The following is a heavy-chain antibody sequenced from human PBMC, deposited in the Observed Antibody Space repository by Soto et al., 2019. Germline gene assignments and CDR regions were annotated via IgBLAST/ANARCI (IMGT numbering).Heavy chain of an antibody. V-gene: IGHV4-59*08. CDR2: IYYSGST. Sequence: PSETLSLTCTVSGGSISSYYWSWIRQPPGKGLEWIGYIYYSGSTNYNPSLKSRVTISVDTSKNQFSLKLSSVTAADTAVYYCARGVVGDAFDIWGQGTMVTVAS. CDR3: ARGVVGDAFDI. D-gene: IGHD3-3*01. J-gene: IGHJ3*02. CDR1: GGSISSYY.